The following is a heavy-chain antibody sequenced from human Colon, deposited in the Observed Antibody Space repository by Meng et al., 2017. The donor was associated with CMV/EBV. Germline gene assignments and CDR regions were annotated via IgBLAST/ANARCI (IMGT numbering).Heavy chain of an antibody. CDR3: AKDRTHILGLDP. D-gene: IGHD2-21*01. J-gene: IGHJ5*02. V-gene: IGHV3-30*02. CDR1: GFTFSNYA. Sequence: GESLKISCAASGFTFSNYAMHWVRQAPGKGLEWVAFIRSDGGLTYYADSIKGRITVSRDNSKNTVYLQMNSLTFDDTAVYYCAKDRTHILGLDPWGQGTLVTVSS. CDR2: IRSDGGLT.